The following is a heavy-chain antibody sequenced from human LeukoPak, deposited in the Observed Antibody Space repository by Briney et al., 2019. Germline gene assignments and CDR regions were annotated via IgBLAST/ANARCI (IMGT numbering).Heavy chain of an antibody. Sequence: PLETLSLTCSVSDGSINSYYWNWIRRPPGKGLEWIEYIYYNGNTNYSPSLKSRVTMSVDTSKNLFSLKVSSVTAADTAVYYCARGRSNYYGMDVWGQGTTVTVSS. CDR2: IYYNGNT. V-gene: IGHV4-59*01. J-gene: IGHJ6*02. D-gene: IGHD1-26*01. CDR3: ARGRSNYYGMDV. CDR1: DGSINSYY.